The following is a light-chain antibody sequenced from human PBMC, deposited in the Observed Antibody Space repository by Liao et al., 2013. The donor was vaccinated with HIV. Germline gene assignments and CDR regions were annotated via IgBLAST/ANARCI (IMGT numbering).Light chain of an antibody. Sequence: SYVLTQPPSLSVAPGKTATITCGGDNIGTKSVHWYQQKPGQAPLVVIYYDSDRPSGIPERFSGSNSGNTATLTISRVEAGDEADYYCQVWDTTTDHHVFGTGTRVTVL. CDR2: YDS. J-gene: IGLJ1*01. CDR3: QVWDTTTDHHV. CDR1: NIGTKS. V-gene: IGLV3-21*01.